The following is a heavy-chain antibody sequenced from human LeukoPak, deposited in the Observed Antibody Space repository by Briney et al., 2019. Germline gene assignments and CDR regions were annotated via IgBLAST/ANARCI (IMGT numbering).Heavy chain of an antibody. CDR1: GGSISSSSYY. CDR3: ARETPGAGHSDY. Sequence: SETLSLTCTVSGGSISSSSYYWGWIRQPPGKGLEWIGYIYYSGGTHYNPSLKSRVTMLVDTSKNQFSLKLTAVTAADTAVYYCARETPGAGHSDYWGQGSLVTVSS. V-gene: IGHV4-61*01. J-gene: IGHJ4*02. CDR2: IYYSGGT. D-gene: IGHD7-27*01.